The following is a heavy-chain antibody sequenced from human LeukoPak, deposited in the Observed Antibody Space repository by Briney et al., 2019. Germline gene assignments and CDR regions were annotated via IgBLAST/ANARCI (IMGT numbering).Heavy chain of an antibody. V-gene: IGHV3-23*01. CDR2: ISGSGGST. CDR3: AKSKGYSSGYLDY. D-gene: IGHD6-19*01. CDR1: GFTFSSYA. Sequence: GGSLRLSCAASGFTFSSYAMSWVRQAPGKGLEWVSAISGSGGSTYYADSVKGRFTISRDNSKNTLYPQMNSLRAEDTAVYYCAKSKGYSSGYLDYWGQGTLVTVSS. J-gene: IGHJ4*02.